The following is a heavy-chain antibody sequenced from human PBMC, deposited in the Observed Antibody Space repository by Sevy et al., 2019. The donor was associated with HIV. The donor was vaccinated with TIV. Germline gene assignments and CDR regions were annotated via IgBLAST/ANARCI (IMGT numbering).Heavy chain of an antibody. D-gene: IGHD3-3*01. CDR2: NKSKTDGGTT. V-gene: IGHV3-15*01. CDR1: GFTFSNAW. J-gene: IGHJ5*02. CDR3: TTNYDFWSGPAFDP. Sequence: GGSLRLSCAASGFTFSNAWMSWVRQAPGKGLEWVGRNKSKTDGGTTDYAAPMKGRVTISRVDSKNTLYLQMNSLKSEDTAVYYCTTNYDFWSGPAFDPWGQGTLVTVSS.